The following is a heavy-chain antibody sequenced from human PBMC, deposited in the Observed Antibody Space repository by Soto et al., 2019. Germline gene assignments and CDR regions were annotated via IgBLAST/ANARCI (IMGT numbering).Heavy chain of an antibody. J-gene: IGHJ4*01. D-gene: IGHD2-21*01. CDR1: GCNFITKA. Sequence: ASVKVSCTASGCNFITKAVHWVPQAPGQSLEWMGLVNPDSRNTKYSRKLQGRVTIARDTSRNTAYMELSSLRYEDTAMYYCAIDPGDAHYFHYWC. V-gene: IGHV1-3*01. CDR2: VNPDSRNT. CDR3: AIDPGDAHYFHY.